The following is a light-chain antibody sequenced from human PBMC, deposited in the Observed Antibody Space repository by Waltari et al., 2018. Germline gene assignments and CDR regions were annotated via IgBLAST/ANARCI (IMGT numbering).Light chain of an antibody. CDR1: SSDVGAYNF. V-gene: IGLV2-14*01. J-gene: IGLJ1*01. CDR2: EVS. CDR3: SSYTTSTAPGV. Sequence: QSALTQPASVSGSPGQSITISCTGTSSDVGAYNFVYWYQQHPGKAPHLIIYEVSERPPGVSNRFSGSKSDNTASLTISGLQAEDEADYYCSSYTTSTAPGVFGAGTKVTVL.